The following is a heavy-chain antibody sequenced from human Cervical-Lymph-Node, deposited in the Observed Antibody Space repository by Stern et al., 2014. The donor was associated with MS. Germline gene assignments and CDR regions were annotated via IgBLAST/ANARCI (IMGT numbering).Heavy chain of an antibody. CDR2: IYPVDSDA. V-gene: IGHV5-51*01. CDR3: ARQGGPGYYVSGSHDY. Sequence: VQLVQYGAEVKKPGESLKISCKGSGYRFNSYWIGWGSKMPGKGMEGMGIIYPVDSDARYSPSFQVQFTISADKSISTAYLQWSSLKASYTSMYYCARQGGPGYYVSGSHDYWGQGTLVTVSS. CDR1: GYRFNSYW. J-gene: IGHJ4*02. D-gene: IGHD3-10*01.